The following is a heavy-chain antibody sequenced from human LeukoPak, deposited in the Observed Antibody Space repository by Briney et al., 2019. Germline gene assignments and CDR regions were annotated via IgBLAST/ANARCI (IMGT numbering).Heavy chain of an antibody. J-gene: IGHJ4*02. D-gene: IGHD6-6*01. Sequence: GGSLRLSCAASGFTLSSYAMSWVRQAPGKGLEWVSAISDTGNTYHADSVKGRFTISRDSSKNTLFLQMNSLRAEDTAVYYCARGPRYSSSSVFDYWGQGTLVTVSS. CDR1: GFTLSSYA. CDR2: ISDTGNT. V-gene: IGHV3-23*01. CDR3: ARGPRYSSSSVFDY.